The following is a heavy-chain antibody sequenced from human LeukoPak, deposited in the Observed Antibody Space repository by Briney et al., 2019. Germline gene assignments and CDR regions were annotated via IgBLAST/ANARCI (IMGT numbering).Heavy chain of an antibody. CDR2: TSPSGGST. D-gene: IGHD2-2*01. Sequence: ASVKVSCKASVYTFTSYYMHWVRQAPGQGLEWMGSTSPSGGSTSYAQKFQGRVTMTRDTSTSTVYMELSSMRSEDTAVYYCAGGTGRLAPAAFIDYSGQGTLVTVSS. CDR3: AGGTGRLAPAAFIDY. CDR1: VYTFTSYY. J-gene: IGHJ4*02. V-gene: IGHV1-46*01.